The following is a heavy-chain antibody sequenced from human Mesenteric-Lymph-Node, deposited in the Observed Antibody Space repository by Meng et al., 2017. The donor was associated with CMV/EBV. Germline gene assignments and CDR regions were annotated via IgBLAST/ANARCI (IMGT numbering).Heavy chain of an antibody. V-gene: IGHV3-7*01. CDR1: GFTLSSYW. D-gene: IGHD2-21*01. Sequence: GESLKISCEASGFTLSSYWMSWVRQGPGKGLEWVANINPDGGEKYYADSVKGRFSIFRDNANNPLYLQMDYLRGDDTAVYSCAAYIKDAFGLWGQGTMVTVSS. J-gene: IGHJ3*01. CDR2: INPDGGEK. CDR3: AAYIKDAFGL.